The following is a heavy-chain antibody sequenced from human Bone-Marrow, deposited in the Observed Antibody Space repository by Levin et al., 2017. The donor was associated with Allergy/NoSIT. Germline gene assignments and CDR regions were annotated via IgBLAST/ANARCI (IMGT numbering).Heavy chain of an antibody. V-gene: IGHV4-59*01. CDR3: ARKDSSGWTGAFDI. CDR1: GGSISSYY. Sequence: SSETLSLTCTVSGGSISSYYWNWIRQPPGKGLEWIGYIYHSGSTYYKPSLQSRVTISVDTSKNQFSLKLNSVTAADTAVYYCARKDSSGWTGAFDIWGQGTMVTVSS. D-gene: IGHD6-19*01. J-gene: IGHJ3*02. CDR2: IYHSGST.